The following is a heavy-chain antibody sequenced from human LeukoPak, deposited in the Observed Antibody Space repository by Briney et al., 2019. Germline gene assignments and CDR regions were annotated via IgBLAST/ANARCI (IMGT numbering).Heavy chain of an antibody. J-gene: IGHJ4*02. CDR1: GFTLSSYA. Sequence: GGSLRLSCAASGFTLSSYAMIWVRQAPGKGLEWVSAISGSGGSTYYADSVKGRFTISRDNGKNTLYLQMNSLRAGDTAVYYCAKVESRAARCYYFDYWGQGTLVTVSS. D-gene: IGHD6-6*01. CDR3: AKVESRAARCYYFDY. V-gene: IGHV3-23*01. CDR2: ISGSGGST.